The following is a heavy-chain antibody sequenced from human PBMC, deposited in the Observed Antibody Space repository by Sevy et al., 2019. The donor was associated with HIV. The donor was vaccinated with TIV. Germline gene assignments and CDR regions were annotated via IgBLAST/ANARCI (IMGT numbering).Heavy chain of an antibody. Sequence: ASVKVSCXASGXXXTGYYMHWVXXAXGQGLEWMGWINPNSGGTNYAQKFQGRVTMTRDTSISTAYMELSRLRSDDTAVYYCASSYXSGAVXXQXXXQGTLVTVSS. CDR1: GXXXTGYY. D-gene: IGHD6-19*01. J-gene: IGHJ1*01. CDR3: ASSYXSGAVXXQX. CDR2: INPNSGGT. V-gene: IGHV1-2*02.